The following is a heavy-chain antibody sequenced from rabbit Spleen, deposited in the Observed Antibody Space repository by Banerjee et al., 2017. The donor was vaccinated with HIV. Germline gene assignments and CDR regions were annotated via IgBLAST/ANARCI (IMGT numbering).Heavy chain of an antibody. V-gene: IGHV1S45*01. Sequence: QEQLVESGGGLVQPGGSLKLSCKASGFSFSSGYDMCWVRQAPGKGLEWIGCIYTGNGKTYYAGWAKGRFTISKASSTTVTLQMTSLTAADTATYFCARGSATMTMVITGYYLKLWGPGTLVTVS. D-gene: IGHD2-1*01. J-gene: IGHJ4*01. CDR3: ARGSATMTMVITGYYLKL. CDR1: GFSFSSGYD. CDR2: IYTGNGKT.